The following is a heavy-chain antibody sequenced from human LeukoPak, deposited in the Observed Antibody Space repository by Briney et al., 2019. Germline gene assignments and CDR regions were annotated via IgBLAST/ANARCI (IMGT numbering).Heavy chain of an antibody. V-gene: IGHV3-21*01. CDR3: ARSFLSIAAAATDY. CDR2: ISSSSCYI. J-gene: IGHJ4*02. Sequence: GGSLRLSCAASGFTFSSYSMNWVRQAPGKGLEWVSSISSSSCYIYYADSVKGRFTISRDNAKNSLYLQMNSLRAEDTAVYYCARSFLSIAAAATDYWGQGTLVTVSS. D-gene: IGHD6-13*01. CDR1: GFTFSSYS.